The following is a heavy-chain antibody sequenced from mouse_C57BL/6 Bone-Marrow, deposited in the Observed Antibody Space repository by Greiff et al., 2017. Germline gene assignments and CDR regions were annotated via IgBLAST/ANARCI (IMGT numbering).Heavy chain of an antibody. CDR3: TASITTVVGRFAY. CDR2: IDPENGDT. D-gene: IGHD1-1*01. Sequence: VQLQQSGAELVRPGASVKLSCTASGFNIKDDYMHWVKQRPEQGLEWIGWIDPENGDTEYASKFQGKATITADTSSNTAYLQLSSLTSEDTAVYYCTASITTVVGRFAYWGQGTLVTVSA. V-gene: IGHV14-4*01. J-gene: IGHJ3*01. CDR1: GFNIKDDY.